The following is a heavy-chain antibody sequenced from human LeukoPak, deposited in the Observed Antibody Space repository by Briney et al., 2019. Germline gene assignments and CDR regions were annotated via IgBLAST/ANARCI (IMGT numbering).Heavy chain of an antibody. CDR2: IYYSGST. V-gene: IGHV4-39*01. D-gene: IGHD6-19*01. J-gene: IGHJ5*02. CDR3: ARRSGRSWFDP. CDR1: GGSISTSNYY. Sequence: PSETLSLTCTVSGGSISTSNYYWGWIRQPPGKGLEWIGSIYYSGSTYYNPSLKSRVTISVDTSKNQFSLKLSSVTAADTAVYYCARRSGRSWFDPWGKEPLVTVSS.